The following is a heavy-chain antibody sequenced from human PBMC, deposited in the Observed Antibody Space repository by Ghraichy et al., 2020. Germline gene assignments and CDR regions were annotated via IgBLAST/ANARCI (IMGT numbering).Heavy chain of an antibody. V-gene: IGHV4-34*01. J-gene: IGHJ6*02. Sequence: SETLSLTCAVYGVSFSDYYWTWIRQPPGKGLEWIGEINHSGSSQYNPSLKSRVTISVNTSKKQFSLRLSSVTAADTALYYCARATIGYGMDVWGQGTTVTVSS. D-gene: IGHD3-16*01. CDR2: INHSGSS. CDR3: ARATIGYGMDV. CDR1: GVSFSDYY.